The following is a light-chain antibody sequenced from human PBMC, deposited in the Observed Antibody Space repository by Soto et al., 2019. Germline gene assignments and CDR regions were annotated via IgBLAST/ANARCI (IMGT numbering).Light chain of an antibody. V-gene: IGKV2-30*01. J-gene: IGKJ3*01. CDR3: MQGTQWPPT. Sequence: VVMTQSPLFLPVILGQPASISCRSGYTLWYGDGNTYLSWFQQRPGQSPRRLIYKVFNRDSGVPDRFSGSGSGTDFTLKISRVEAEDVAVYYCMQGTQWPPTFGPGTKVDIK. CDR2: KVF. CDR1: YTLWYGDGNTY.